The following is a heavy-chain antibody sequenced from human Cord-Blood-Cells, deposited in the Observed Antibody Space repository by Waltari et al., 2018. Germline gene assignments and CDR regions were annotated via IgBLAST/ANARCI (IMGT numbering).Heavy chain of an antibody. V-gene: IGHV3-21*01. D-gene: IGHD2-15*01. CDR1: GLPFSSHS. J-gene: IGHJ6*02. CDR3: ASSRTPFHGMDV. Sequence: EVQLLESGGGLVKPGGSLRLSCAASGLPFSSHSLNWVAQAPGKGLEWVSSISSSSSYIYYADSVKGRFTISRDNAKNSLYLQMNRLRAEDTAVYYCASSRTPFHGMDVWGQGTTVTVSS. CDR2: ISSSSSYI.